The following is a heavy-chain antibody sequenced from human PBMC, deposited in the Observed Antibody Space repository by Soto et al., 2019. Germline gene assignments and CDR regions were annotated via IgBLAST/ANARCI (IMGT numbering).Heavy chain of an antibody. CDR3: AKDAIVVVIPALFAY. CDR2: ISGRGGST. CDR1: GFTFSSYA. D-gene: IGHD3-22*01. V-gene: IGHV3-23*01. J-gene: IGHJ4*02. Sequence: GGSLRLSCAASGFTFSSYAMSWVRQAPGKGLEWVSAISGRGGSTYYADSVKGRFTISRDNSKNTLYLQMNSLRAEDTAVYYCAKDAIVVVIPALFAYWGQGTLVTVSS.